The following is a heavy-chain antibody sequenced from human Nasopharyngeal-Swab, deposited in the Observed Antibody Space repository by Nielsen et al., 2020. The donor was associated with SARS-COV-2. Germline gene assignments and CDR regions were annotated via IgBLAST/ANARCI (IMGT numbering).Heavy chain of an antibody. J-gene: IGHJ4*02. Sequence: SETLSLTCTVSGGSISSSSYYWGWIRQPPGKGLEWIGSIYYSGSTYYNPSLKSRVTISVDTSKNQFSLKLSSVTAADTAVYYCARDTGSDYGDYVMGIYFDYWGQGTLGTVSS. V-gene: IGHV4-39*07. D-gene: IGHD4-17*01. CDR2: IYYSGST. CDR3: ARDTGSDYGDYVMGIYFDY. CDR1: GGSISSSSYY.